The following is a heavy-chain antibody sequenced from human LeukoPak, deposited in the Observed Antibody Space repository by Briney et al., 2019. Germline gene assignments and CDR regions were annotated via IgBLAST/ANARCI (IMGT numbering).Heavy chain of an antibody. V-gene: IGHV3-7*01. CDR2: IKRDGSEK. D-gene: IGHD6-13*01. Sequence: GGSLRLSCEASRFTFSSYSMNWVRQAPGKGLEWVANIKRDGSEKYYVDSVKGRFTISRDNAKNSLYLQMNSLRAEDTAVYYCARDEESWGAFDIWGQGTMVTVSS. J-gene: IGHJ3*02. CDR1: RFTFSSYS. CDR3: ARDEESWGAFDI.